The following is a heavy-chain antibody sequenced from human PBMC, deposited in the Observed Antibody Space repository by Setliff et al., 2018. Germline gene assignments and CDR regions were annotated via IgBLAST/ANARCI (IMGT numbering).Heavy chain of an antibody. CDR3: ATPAIAAAGTLFFDY. D-gene: IGHD6-13*01. V-gene: IGHV1-18*01. CDR2: ISAYNGNT. J-gene: IGHJ4*02. CDR1: GYTFTSYG. Sequence: GASVKVSCKASGYTFTSYGISWVRQAPGQGLEWMGWISAYNGNTNYAQKLQGRVTMTTDTSTSTAYMGLSSLRSEDTAVYYCATPAIAAAGTLFFDYWGQGTLVTVSS.